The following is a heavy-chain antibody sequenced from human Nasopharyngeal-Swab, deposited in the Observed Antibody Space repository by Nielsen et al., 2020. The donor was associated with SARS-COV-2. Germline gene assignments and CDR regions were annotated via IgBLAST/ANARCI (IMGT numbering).Heavy chain of an antibody. CDR2: IYSSGST. CDR1: GDSISSSSYY. J-gene: IGHJ4*02. V-gene: IGHV4-39*01. CDR3: ARLLDY. Sequence: SETLSLTCTVSGDSISSSSYYWGWIRQPPGKGLEWIGSIYSSGSTYYTPSLKSRVTISVDTSKNQFSLKLSSVTAADTAVYYCARLLDYWGQGTLVTVSS.